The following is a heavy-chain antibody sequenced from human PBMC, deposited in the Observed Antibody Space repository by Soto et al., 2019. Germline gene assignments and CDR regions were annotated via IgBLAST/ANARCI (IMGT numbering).Heavy chain of an antibody. CDR3: ARGRYGDY. CDR1: GYDFTTYG. V-gene: IGHV1-18*01. J-gene: IGHJ4*02. CDR2: ISAHNGNT. D-gene: IGHD1-1*01. Sequence: QVHLVQSGAEVKKPGASVKVSCKGSGYDFTTYGITWVRQAPGQGLEWMAWISAHNGNTDYAQKLQGRVTVTRDTSTSTAYMELRSRRSDDTAVYYCARGRYGDYWGQGVLVTVSS.